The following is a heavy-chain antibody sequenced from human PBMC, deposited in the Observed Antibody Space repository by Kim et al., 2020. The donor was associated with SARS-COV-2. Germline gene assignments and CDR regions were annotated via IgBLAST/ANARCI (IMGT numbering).Heavy chain of an antibody. V-gene: IGHV4-39*07. CDR1: GGSISSSSYY. CDR2: IYYSGST. Sequence: SETLSLTCTVSGGSISSSSYYWGWIRQPPGKGLEWIGSIYYSGSTYYNPSLKSRVTISVDTSKNQFSLKLSSVTAADTAVYYCARDQAKPYGMDVWGQGTTVTVSS. CDR3: ARDQAKPYGMDV. J-gene: IGHJ6*02.